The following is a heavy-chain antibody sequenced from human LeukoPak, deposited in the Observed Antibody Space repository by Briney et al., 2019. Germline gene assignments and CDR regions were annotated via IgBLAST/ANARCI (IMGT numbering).Heavy chain of an antibody. CDR2: FYSSSLTT. Sequence: GGALRLSCAGSGFTFSSYAMNWVGQARGKGVEGISSFYSSSLTTYSASSVNRPFTISSDNSNTTLYLEMNSLRVDDTAVYYCAKDPFMAAGHYFDYWGQGTLVTVSS. CDR1: GFTFSSYA. D-gene: IGHD5-24*01. V-gene: IGHV3-23*01. J-gene: IGHJ4*02. CDR3: AKDPFMAAGHYFDY.